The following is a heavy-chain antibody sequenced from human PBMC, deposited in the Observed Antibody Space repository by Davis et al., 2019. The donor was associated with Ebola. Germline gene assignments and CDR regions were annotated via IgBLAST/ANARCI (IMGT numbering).Heavy chain of an antibody. CDR1: GFTFSSYS. D-gene: IGHD4-17*01. CDR3: ARDAHGDSVFYYSGMDV. Sequence: PGGSLRLSCAASGFTFSSYSMNWVRQAPGKGLEWVSFISSSGSIIKYADSVKGRFTISRDNAKNSLYLQINSLRDEDTAVYFCARDAHGDSVFYYSGMDVWGQGTTVTVSS. V-gene: IGHV3-48*02. J-gene: IGHJ6*02. CDR2: ISSSGSII.